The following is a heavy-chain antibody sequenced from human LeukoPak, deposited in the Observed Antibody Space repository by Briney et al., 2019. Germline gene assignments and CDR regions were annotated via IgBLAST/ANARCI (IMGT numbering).Heavy chain of an antibody. V-gene: IGHV1-18*01. Sequence: ASVKVSCKASGYTFTSYGISWVRQAPGQGLEWMGWISAYNGNTNYARKLQGRVTMTTDTSTSTAYMELRSLRSDDTAVYYCASITMVRGVIRYFDYWGQGTLVTVSS. CDR1: GYTFTSYG. CDR3: ASITMVRGVIRYFDY. J-gene: IGHJ4*02. D-gene: IGHD3-10*01. CDR2: ISAYNGNT.